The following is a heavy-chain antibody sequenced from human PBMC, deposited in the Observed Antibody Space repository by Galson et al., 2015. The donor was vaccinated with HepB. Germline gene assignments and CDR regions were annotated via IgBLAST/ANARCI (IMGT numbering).Heavy chain of an antibody. CDR2: ISTTSEIT. Sequence: SLRLSCAASGLSFSSYAMTWVRQAPGKGLEWVSAISTTSEITYYADSVKGRFTVSRDNSKNTLFLQMNSLRAEDTAIYYCVRGGGYGDYWGQGTLVTVSS. V-gene: IGHV3-23*01. CDR3: VRGGGYGDY. D-gene: IGHD1-1*01. J-gene: IGHJ4*02. CDR1: GLSFSSYA.